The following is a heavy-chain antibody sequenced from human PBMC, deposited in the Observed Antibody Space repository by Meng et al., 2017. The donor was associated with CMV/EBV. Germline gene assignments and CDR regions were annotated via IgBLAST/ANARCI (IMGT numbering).Heavy chain of an antibody. V-gene: IGHV3-30-3*01. Sequence: GGSLRLSCAASGFTFSSYAMHWVRQAPGKGLEWVAVISYDGSNKYYADSVKGRFTISRDNSKNTLYLQMNSLRAEDTAVYYCARDGPAREQWLVQVWYYYYGMDVWAKGPRSPSP. J-gene: IGHJ6*02. CDR2: ISYDGSNK. D-gene: IGHD6-19*01. CDR3: ARDGPAREQWLVQVWYYYYGMDV. CDR1: GFTFSSYA.